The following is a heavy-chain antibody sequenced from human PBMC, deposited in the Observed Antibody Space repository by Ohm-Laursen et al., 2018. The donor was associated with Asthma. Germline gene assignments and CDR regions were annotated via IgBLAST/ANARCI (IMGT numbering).Heavy chain of an antibody. CDR3: ARDGLYCSSTNCFFDY. D-gene: IGHD2-2*01. CDR1: GFTFSSYS. CDR2: GGSYYDGGLK. Sequence: SLRLSCAASGFTFSSYSMNWVRQAPGKGLEWVAVGGSYYDGGLKYYADSVNGRFTVSRDDSKNTLYLQMNSLRPDDTAVYYCARDGLYCSSTNCFFDYWGQGTLVTVSS. V-gene: IGHV3-30*03. J-gene: IGHJ4*02.